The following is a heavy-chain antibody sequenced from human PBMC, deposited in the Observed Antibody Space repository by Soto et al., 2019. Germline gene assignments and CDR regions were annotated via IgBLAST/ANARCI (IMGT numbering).Heavy chain of an antibody. V-gene: IGHV3-74*01. CDR2: INSDGSST. CDR3: ARGSSWYYYYYSCMDD. D-gene: IGHD6-13*01. Sequence: PWGSLRLSCAASGFTFSSYWMHWVRQSPGKGLVWVSRINSDGSSTSYADSVKGRFTISRDNAKNTLYLQMNSLRAEDTAVYYCARGSSWYYYYYSCMDDWGQGXTVTVYS. CDR1: GFTFSSYW. J-gene: IGHJ6*02.